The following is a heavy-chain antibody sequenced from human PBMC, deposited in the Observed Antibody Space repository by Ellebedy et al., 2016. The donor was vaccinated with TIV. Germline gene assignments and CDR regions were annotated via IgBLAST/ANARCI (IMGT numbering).Heavy chain of an antibody. CDR1: GFTFQSYF. D-gene: IGHD5-24*01. V-gene: IGHV3-74*01. J-gene: IGHJ3*02. CDR3: VRPDGGRDGYKPRTYDAFDI. CDR2: INTDGSST. Sequence: GGSLRLXXAASGFTFQSYFMHWVRQAPGKGLVWVSCINTDGSSTRYADSVKGRFSISRDNAKNTLFLQMNSLRAEDTAVYYCVRPDGGRDGYKPRTYDAFDIWGQGTMVTVSS.